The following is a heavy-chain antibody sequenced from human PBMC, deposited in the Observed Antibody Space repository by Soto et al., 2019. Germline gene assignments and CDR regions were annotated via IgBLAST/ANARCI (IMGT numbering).Heavy chain of an antibody. CDR3: ARDRRAAAPIPVY. J-gene: IGHJ4*02. Sequence: QVHLVESGGGVVQPGRSLRLSCAASGFTFSSYAMHWVRQAPGKGLEWVAVISYDGSNKYYADSVKGRFTISRDNSKNTLYLQMNSLRAEDTAVYYCARDRRAAAPIPVYWGQGTLVTVSS. CDR2: ISYDGSNK. CDR1: GFTFSSYA. D-gene: IGHD6-13*01. V-gene: IGHV3-30-3*01.